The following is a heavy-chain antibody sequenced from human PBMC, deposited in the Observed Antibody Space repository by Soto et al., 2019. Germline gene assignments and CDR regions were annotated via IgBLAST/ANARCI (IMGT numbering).Heavy chain of an antibody. D-gene: IGHD4-4*01. CDR2: ISYDGSNK. CDR1: GFTFSSYG. J-gene: IGHJ4*02. V-gene: IGHV3-30*18. Sequence: QVQLVESGGGVVQPGRSLRLSCAASGFTFSSYGMHWVRQAPGKGLEWVAVISYDGSNKYYADSVKGRFTISRDNSKNTLYLQMNSLIAEDTAVYYCAKDRKDYSNPIYYFDYWCQGTLVTVSS. CDR3: AKDRKDYSNPIYYFDY.